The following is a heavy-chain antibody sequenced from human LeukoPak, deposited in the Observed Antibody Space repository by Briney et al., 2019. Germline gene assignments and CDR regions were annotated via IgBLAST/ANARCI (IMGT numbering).Heavy chain of an antibody. CDR2: VKQDGSEK. CDR3: ARGYSLRGAFDI. CDR1: GFTFSNYW. Sequence: GGSLRLSCAASGFTFSNYWMTWVRQAPGKGLEWVANVKQDGSEKYYVDSVKGRFTISRDNAKNSLYLQMNSLRVEDTAVYYCARGYSLRGAFDIWGQGTMVTVSS. J-gene: IGHJ3*02. V-gene: IGHV3-7*01. D-gene: IGHD2-21*01.